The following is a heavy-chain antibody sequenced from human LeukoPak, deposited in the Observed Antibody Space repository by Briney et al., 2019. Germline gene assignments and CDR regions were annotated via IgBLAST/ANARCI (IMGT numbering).Heavy chain of an antibody. CDR3: ATGSGLWSPDY. CDR2: INTDGSST. Sequence: SGGSLRLSCAASGFTFSSYWMHWVRQAPGKGLVWVSRINTDGSSTSYADSVKGRFTISRDNAKNRLYVQMNSLRAEDTAVYHCATGSGLWSPDYWGQGTLVTVSS. CDR1: GFTFSSYW. D-gene: IGHD5-18*01. V-gene: IGHV3-74*01. J-gene: IGHJ4*02.